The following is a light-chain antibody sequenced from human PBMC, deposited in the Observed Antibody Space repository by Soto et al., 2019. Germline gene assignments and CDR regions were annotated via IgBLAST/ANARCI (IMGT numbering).Light chain of an antibody. Sequence: DIQMTQSPSTLSASVGDRVTVTCRASQSVGTWLAWYQQKPGRAPNLLIYDASTLASAVPSRFSGSGSGTEFTLTISSPQSDDFATYYCQHYNSFSPWAFGQGTKVEIK. CDR3: QHYNSFSPWA. CDR2: DAS. J-gene: IGKJ1*01. CDR1: QSVGTW. V-gene: IGKV1-5*01.